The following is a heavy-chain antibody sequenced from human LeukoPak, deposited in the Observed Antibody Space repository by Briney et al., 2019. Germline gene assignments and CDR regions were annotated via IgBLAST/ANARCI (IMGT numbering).Heavy chain of an antibody. Sequence: PSETLSLTCTVSGDSIGSSSYYWGWIRPPPGKGLEWIGNIYYSGSTYYKPSLKSRVTISVDTSRNQFSLKLSSVTAADTAVYYCARTAVGALDYWGQGTLVTVSS. D-gene: IGHD1-26*01. CDR3: ARTAVGALDY. V-gene: IGHV4-39*01. J-gene: IGHJ4*02. CDR2: IYYSGST. CDR1: GDSIGSSSYY.